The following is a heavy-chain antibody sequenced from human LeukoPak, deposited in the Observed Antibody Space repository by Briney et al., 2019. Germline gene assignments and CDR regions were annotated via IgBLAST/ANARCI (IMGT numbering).Heavy chain of an antibody. Sequence: SETLSLTCAVSTDSFSSHYWTWIRQPPGKGLEWIGYISYIGSTNYDPSLKSRVTISIDTSKNQFSLRLSSVTAADTAVYYCARDVVTVTKGFDIWGQGTMVSVSS. CDR1: TDSFSSHY. CDR3: ARDVVTVTKGFDI. J-gene: IGHJ3*02. CDR2: ISYIGST. V-gene: IGHV4-59*11. D-gene: IGHD4-17*01.